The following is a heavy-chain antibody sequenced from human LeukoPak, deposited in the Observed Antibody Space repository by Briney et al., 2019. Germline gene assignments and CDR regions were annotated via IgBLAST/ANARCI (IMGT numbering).Heavy chain of an antibody. CDR2: IYYSGST. Sequence: SETLSLTCTVSGGSISSYYWGWIRQPPGKGLEWIGSIYYSGSTYYNPSLKSRVTISVDTSKNQFSLKLSSVTAADTAVYYCARLTLYCTNGVCQENWFDPWGQGTLVTVSS. CDR3: ARLTLYCTNGVCQENWFDP. J-gene: IGHJ5*02. CDR1: GGSISSYY. V-gene: IGHV4-39*01. D-gene: IGHD2-8*01.